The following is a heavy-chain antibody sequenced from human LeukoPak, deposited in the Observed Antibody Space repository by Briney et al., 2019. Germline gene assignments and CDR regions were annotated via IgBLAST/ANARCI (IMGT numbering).Heavy chain of an antibody. CDR2: INPNSGGT. D-gene: IGHD2-2*01. Sequence: ASVKVSCKASGYTFTGYYMHSVRQAPGQGVEGMGWINPNSGGTNYAQKFQGRVTMSRDTSISKAYMELSRLRSDDTAVYYCASLGYCSGTSCYPSRYWGEGTLVTVSS. CDR3: ASLGYCSGTSCYPSRY. V-gene: IGHV1-2*02. CDR1: GYTFTGYY. J-gene: IGHJ4*02.